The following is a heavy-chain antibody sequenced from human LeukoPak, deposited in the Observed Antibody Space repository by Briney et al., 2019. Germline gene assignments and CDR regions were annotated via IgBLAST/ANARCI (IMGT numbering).Heavy chain of an antibody. D-gene: IGHD4-17*01. Sequence: GGSLRLSCAASGFTFSSYSMMWVRQAPGKGLEWVSYISSSSTTIHYADSVKGRFTISRDNAKNSVYLQMNSLGAEDTTVYYCARLWADYGDYMGFDPWGQGTLVTVSS. CDR3: ARLWADYGDYMGFDP. CDR1: GFTFSSYS. J-gene: IGHJ5*02. V-gene: IGHV3-48*01. CDR2: ISSSSTTI.